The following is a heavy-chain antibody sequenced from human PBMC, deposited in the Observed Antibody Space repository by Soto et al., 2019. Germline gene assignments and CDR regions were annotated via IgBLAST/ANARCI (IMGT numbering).Heavy chain of an antibody. J-gene: IGHJ6*02. CDR3: ATSSPGYYYGMDV. Sequence: QVQLVESGGGVVQPGMSLRLSCAASGFTFSSYGMHWVRQAPGKGLEWVAVISYDGSNKYYADSVKGRFTISRDNSKNTLYLQMNSLRAEDTAVYYCATSSPGYYYGMDVWGQGTTVTVSS. CDR1: GFTFSSYG. D-gene: IGHD2-15*01. V-gene: IGHV3-30*03. CDR2: ISYDGSNK.